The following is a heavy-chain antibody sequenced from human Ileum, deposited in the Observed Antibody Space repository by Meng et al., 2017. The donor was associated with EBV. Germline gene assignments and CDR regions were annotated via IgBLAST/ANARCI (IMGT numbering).Heavy chain of an antibody. D-gene: IGHD2/OR15-2a*01. J-gene: IGHJ4*02. V-gene: IGHV1-69*08. CDR3: ARGRGNQPLFDF. Sequence: QVQLVQSGSELKKPGASVKVACKTSGGSFSTYTFSWVRQAPGQGLEWMGGLIPVLNKAKSAPRFQDRVTFTADETTTTAYMELSSLTFEDTAVYFCARGRGNQPLFDFWGQGTLVTVSS. CDR2: LIPVLNKA. CDR1: GGSFSTYT.